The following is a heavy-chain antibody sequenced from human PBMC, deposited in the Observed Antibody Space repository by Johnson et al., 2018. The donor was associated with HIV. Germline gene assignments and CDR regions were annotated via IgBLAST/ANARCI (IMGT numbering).Heavy chain of an antibody. CDR1: GFTFSSYG. Sequence: QVQLVESGGGVVQPGGSLRLSCAASGFTFSSYGMHWVRQAPGKGLEWVAFIRYDGSNKYYVDSVKGRFTIARDNAKNSLYLQMNSLRAEDTAVYYCARERSGTIAFDIWGQGTMVTVSS. J-gene: IGHJ3*02. CDR3: ARERSGTIAFDI. CDR2: IRYDGSNK. D-gene: IGHD1-7*01. V-gene: IGHV3-30*02.